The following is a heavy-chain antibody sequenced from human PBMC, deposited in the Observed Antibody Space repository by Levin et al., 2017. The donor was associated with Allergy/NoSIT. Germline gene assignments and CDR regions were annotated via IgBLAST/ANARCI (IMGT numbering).Heavy chain of an antibody. J-gene: IGHJ6*02. V-gene: IGHV2-70*04. CDR2: IDWDDDK. CDR1: GFSLTTSGMR. CDR3: ARSSVDYYYGMDV. Sequence: SGPTLVKPTQTLTLTCTFSGFSLTTSGMRVSWIRQPPGKALEWLARIDWDDDKFYSTSLKTRLTISKDTSKNQVVLIMTNMDPVDTATYYCARSSVDYYYGMDVWGQGTTVTVSS.